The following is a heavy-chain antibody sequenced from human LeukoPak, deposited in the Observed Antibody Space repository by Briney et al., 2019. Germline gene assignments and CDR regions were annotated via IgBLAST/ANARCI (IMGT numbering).Heavy chain of an antibody. CDR2: ISYDGNNK. CDR3: AKFMWDTAMGPFDY. J-gene: IGHJ4*02. V-gene: IGHV3-30*04. Sequence: GGALRLSRAASGFTLNNYTMHWVRPAPRKGLGWVAGISYDGNNKYYADSVKGRFTISRDNSKNTLYLQMNSLRAEDTAVYYCAKFMWDTAMGPFDYWGQGTLVTVSS. D-gene: IGHD5-18*01. CDR1: GFTLNNYT.